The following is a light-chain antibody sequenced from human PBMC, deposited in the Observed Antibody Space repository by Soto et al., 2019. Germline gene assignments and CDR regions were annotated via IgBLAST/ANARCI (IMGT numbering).Light chain of an antibody. J-gene: IGKJ1*01. CDR1: QSISSW. CDR2: KAS. Sequence: DIQMTQSPSTLSASVGDRVTITCRAGQSISSWLAWYQQKPGKAPKLLLYKASSLESGVPSRFSGSGSGTEFTLTISSLQPEDFATYYCQQANSFSWTFGQGTKVDIK. CDR3: QQANSFSWT. V-gene: IGKV1-5*03.